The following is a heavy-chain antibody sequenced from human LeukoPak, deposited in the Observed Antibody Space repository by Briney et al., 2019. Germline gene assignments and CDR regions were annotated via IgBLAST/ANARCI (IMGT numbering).Heavy chain of an antibody. CDR1: GDSVSTNSAA. J-gene: IGHJ6*02. V-gene: IGHV6-1*01. CDR2: TYYRSRWYN. D-gene: IGHD7-27*01. Sequence: SQTLSLTCALSGDSVSTNSAAWSWIRQSPSRGLEWLGRTYYRSRWYNDYAVSVKSRITIKSDTSKNQFPLQLNSVTPEDTAVYYCARDRDLGNYYDGMVVWGQGTTVTVSS. CDR3: ARDRDLGNYYDGMVV.